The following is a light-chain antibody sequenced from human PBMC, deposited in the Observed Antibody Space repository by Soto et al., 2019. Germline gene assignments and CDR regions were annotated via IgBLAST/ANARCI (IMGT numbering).Light chain of an antibody. CDR2: AVN. V-gene: IGLV2-14*03. Sequence: QSALTQPASVSGSPGQSITISCTGTSSDIGNYNFVSWYQQHPGKAPTLMIYAVNNRPSGISDRFSGSKSGNTASLTISGLQAEDEADYYCCSYTTTASYVFGSGTKVTVL. CDR1: SSDIGNYNF. CDR3: CSYTTTASYV. J-gene: IGLJ1*01.